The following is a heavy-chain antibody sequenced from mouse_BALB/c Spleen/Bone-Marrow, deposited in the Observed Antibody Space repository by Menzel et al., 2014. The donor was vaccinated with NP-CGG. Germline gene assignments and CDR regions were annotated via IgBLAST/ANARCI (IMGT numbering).Heavy chain of an antibody. Sequence: EVKVEESGGGLVQPGGSLRLSCATSGFTFTDYYMSWVRQPPGKALEWLGFIRNKANGYTTEYSASVKGRFTISRDNSQSILYLQMNTLRAEDSATYYCARDRGGLLHDYWGQGTTLTVSS. CDR2: IRNKANGYTT. V-gene: IGHV7-3*02. CDR1: GFTFTDYY. D-gene: IGHD1-1*01. CDR3: ARDRGGLLHDY. J-gene: IGHJ2*01.